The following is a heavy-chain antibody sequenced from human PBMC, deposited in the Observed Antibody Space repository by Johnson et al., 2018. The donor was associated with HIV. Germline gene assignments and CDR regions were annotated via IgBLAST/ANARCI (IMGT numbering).Heavy chain of an antibody. D-gene: IGHD6-19*01. CDR1: GFTFSDYY. CDR3: ARIPGSGWEHDAFDI. Sequence: QVQLVESGGGLVKPGGSLRLSCVASGFTFSDYYMTWIRQAPRKGLEWVSYISSSGSTIYYADSVKGRFTISRDNARNSLFLQMNSLRAEDTAVYYCARIPGSGWEHDAFDIWGKGTLVTVSS. J-gene: IGHJ3*02. V-gene: IGHV3-11*04. CDR2: ISSSGSTI.